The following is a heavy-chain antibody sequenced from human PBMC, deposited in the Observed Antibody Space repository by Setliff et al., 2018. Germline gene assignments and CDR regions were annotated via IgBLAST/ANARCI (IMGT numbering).Heavy chain of an antibody. CDR1: GGSVTSHY. J-gene: IGHJ4*02. CDR3: ATFGPCKGVSGTCPPRDS. V-gene: IGHV4-59*02. CDR2: IFYSGDT. D-gene: IGHD6-19*01. Sequence: SETLSLTCAVSGGSVTSHYWSWIRQPPGKGLEWIGFIFYSGDTHSNPSLKSRVTMSVDTSKNQFSLKLNSVTAADTATYYCATFGPCKGVSGTCPPRDSWGQGTLVTVSS.